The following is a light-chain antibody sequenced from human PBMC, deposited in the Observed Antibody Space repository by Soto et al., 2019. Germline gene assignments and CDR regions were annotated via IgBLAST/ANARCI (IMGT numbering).Light chain of an antibody. CDR3: GSYAGSSNV. Sequence: QSALTQPPSASGSPGQSVTISCTGTSSDVGGYNYVSWYQQHPGKAPKLMIYEVTQRPSGVPNRFSGSKSGNTASLTVSGLQAEDEADYYCGSYAGSSNVFGTGTKLTVL. V-gene: IGLV2-8*01. J-gene: IGLJ1*01. CDR2: EVT. CDR1: SSDVGGYNY.